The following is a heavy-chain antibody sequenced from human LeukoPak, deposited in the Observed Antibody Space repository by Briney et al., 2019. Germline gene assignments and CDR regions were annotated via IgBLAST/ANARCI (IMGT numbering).Heavy chain of an antibody. CDR1: GYTFTAYY. V-gene: IGHV1-2*02. CDR2: INPNSGGT. CDR3: ARRLTGVDY. D-gene: IGHD7-27*01. J-gene: IGHJ4*02. Sequence: GASVKVSCKAFGYTFTAYYMNWVRQAPGQGLEWMGWINPNSGGTNYAQNFQGRVTMTRDTSISTVYMELNSLRSDDTAVYYCARRLTGVDYWGQGTQVTVSS.